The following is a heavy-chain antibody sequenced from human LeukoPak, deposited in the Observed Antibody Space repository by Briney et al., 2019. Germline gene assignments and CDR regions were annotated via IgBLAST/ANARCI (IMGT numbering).Heavy chain of an antibody. CDR1: GFTFSSYE. V-gene: IGHV3-48*03. Sequence: GGSLRLSCAASGFTFSSYEMNWVRQAPGKGLEWVSYISSSGSTIYYADSVMGRFTISRDNAKNSLYLQMNSLRAEDTAVYYCARLCVVVAATPEYWFDPWGQGTLVTVSS. CDR3: ARLCVVVAATPEYWFDP. J-gene: IGHJ5*02. D-gene: IGHD2-15*01. CDR2: ISSSGSTI.